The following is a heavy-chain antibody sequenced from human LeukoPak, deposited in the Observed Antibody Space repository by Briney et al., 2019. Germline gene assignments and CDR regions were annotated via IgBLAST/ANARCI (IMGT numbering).Heavy chain of an antibody. V-gene: IGHV3-23*01. J-gene: IGHJ6*02. Sequence: PGGSLRLSCAASGFTFSSYAMSWVRQAPGKELEWVSAISGSGGSTYYADSVKGRFTISRDNSKNTLYLQMNSLRAEDTAVYYCAKEVVKAAGYYYYYGMDVWGQGTTVTVSS. CDR2: ISGSGGST. CDR3: AKEVVKAAGYYYYYGMDV. CDR1: GFTFSSYA. D-gene: IGHD3-22*01.